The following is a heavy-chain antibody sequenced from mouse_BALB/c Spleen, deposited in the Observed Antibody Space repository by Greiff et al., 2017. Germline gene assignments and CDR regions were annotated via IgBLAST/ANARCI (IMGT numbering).Heavy chain of an antibody. J-gene: IGHJ3*01. CDR2: IYPGNGDT. V-gene: IGHV1-12*01. CDR1: GYTFTSYN. CDR3: AREGLSPPGNAWFAY. D-gene: IGHD1-1*02. Sequence: QVQLQQSGAELVKPGASVKMSCKASGYTFTSYNMHWVKQTPGQGLEWIGAIYPGNGDTSYNQKFKGKATLTADKSSSTAYMQLSSLTSEDSEVYYCAREGLSPPGNAWFAYWGQGTLVTVSA.